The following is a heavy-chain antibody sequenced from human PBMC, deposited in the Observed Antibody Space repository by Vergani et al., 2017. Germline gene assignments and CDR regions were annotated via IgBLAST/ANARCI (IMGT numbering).Heavy chain of an antibody. CDR2: ITYNGGRT. Sequence: EVQLVESGGGLVQPGGSLRLSCAASGFTFNIYAMSWVRQAPGKGLEWVSTITYNGGRTYYADSVTGRFTISRDNSKNTLFLQLKTLRAEDTAVYYCAKGSRDSSGYYRGRAFDIWGQGTMVTVSS. CDR1: GFTFNIYA. J-gene: IGHJ3*02. V-gene: IGHV3-23*04. D-gene: IGHD3-22*01. CDR3: AKGSRDSSGYYRGRAFDI.